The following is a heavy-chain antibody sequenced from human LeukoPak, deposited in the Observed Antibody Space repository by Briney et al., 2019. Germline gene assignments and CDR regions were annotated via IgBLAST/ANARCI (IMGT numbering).Heavy chain of an antibody. Sequence: ASVRVSCKASGYTFTTYYIHWVRQAPGHGLEGMGVISPSGAITSYAQKFQCRVTMTSDMSTRTVYMELSSLRSEDTAVYYCARVRDGYNDAYDIWGQGTMVTVSS. J-gene: IGHJ3*02. CDR3: ARVRDGYNDAYDI. D-gene: IGHD5-24*01. V-gene: IGHV1-46*01. CDR1: GYTFTTYY. CDR2: ISPSGAIT.